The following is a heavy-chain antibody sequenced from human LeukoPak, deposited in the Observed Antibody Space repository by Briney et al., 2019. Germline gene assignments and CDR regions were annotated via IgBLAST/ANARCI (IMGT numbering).Heavy chain of an antibody. V-gene: IGHV1-46*01. CDR2: INPSGGSI. J-gene: IGHJ4*02. CDR3: ARAGGYSNSWYHPFDY. D-gene: IGHD6-13*01. CDR1: GYTFTSYN. Sequence: ASVKVSCKASGYTFTSYNMHWVRQAPGQGLEWMAIINPSGGSINYAQKFQGRVTMTRDTSTSTVYMELSSLRSEDTAVYYCARAGGYSNSWYHPFDYWGQGTLVTVSS.